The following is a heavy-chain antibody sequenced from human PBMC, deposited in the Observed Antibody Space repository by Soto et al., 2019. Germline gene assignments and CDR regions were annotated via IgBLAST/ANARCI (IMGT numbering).Heavy chain of an antibody. CDR2: ISSRSSYI. D-gene: IGHD3-16*01. CDR1: GFTFSIYS. J-gene: IGHJ6*02. V-gene: IGHV3-21*01. CDR3: ARGDVGDYYGMDV. Sequence: EVQLVESGGGLVKPGGSLRLSCAASGFTFSIYSMNWVRQAPGEGLEWVSSISSRSSYIYYADSVKGRFTISRDNAKNSLYMQMNSLRAEDTAVYYCARGDVGDYYGMDVWGQGTTVTVSS.